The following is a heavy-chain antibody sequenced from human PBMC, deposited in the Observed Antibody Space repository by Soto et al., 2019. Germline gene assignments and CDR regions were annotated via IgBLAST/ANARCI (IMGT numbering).Heavy chain of an antibody. Sequence: QPGGSLRLSCAASGFTFSSYAMSWVRQAPGKGLEWVSAISGSGGSTYYADSVKGRFTISRDNSKNTLYLQMNSLRAEDTAVYYCAKAGLKIAVADYYFDYWGQGTLVTVSS. CDR2: ISGSGGST. J-gene: IGHJ4*02. CDR1: GFTFSSYA. V-gene: IGHV3-23*01. D-gene: IGHD6-19*01. CDR3: AKAGLKIAVADYYFDY.